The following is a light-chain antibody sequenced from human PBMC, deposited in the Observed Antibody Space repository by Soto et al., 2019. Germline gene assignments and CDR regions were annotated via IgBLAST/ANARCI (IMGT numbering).Light chain of an antibody. CDR1: QRITNR. V-gene: IGKV1-39*01. CDR2: AAS. Sequence: DIQMTQSPSSLSASIGYRVTITCRASQRITNRLNWYQHRPGKAPRLLIYAASSLESGVPSRFSGSASGTDFTLTISSLQPEDFATYYCQQGYTTPLTFGQGTKVDI. J-gene: IGKJ1*01. CDR3: QQGYTTPLT.